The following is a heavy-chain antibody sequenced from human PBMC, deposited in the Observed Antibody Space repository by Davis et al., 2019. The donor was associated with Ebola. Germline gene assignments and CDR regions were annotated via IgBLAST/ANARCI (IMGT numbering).Heavy chain of an antibody. CDR2: ISSSSSYI. V-gene: IGHV3-21*01. J-gene: IGHJ6*04. Sequence: GGSLRLSCAASGFTFSSYSMNWVRQAPGKGLEWVSSISSSSSYIYYADSVKGRFTISRDNAKNSLYLQMNSLRAEDTAVYYCARDSSSWVWGHYGMDVWGKGTTVTVSS. CDR1: GFTFSSYS. CDR3: ARDSSSWVWGHYGMDV. D-gene: IGHD6-13*01.